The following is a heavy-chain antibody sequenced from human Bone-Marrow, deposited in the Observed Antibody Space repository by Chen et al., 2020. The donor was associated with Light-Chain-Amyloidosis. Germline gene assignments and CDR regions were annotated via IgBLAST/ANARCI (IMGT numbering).Heavy chain of an antibody. Sequence: EVRLVESGGGVVQPGGSLRLSCEASGFSFSNAWVTWVRQAPGKGLEWLGRIKSESDGGTTAFAASVQGRFGISRDQTRNTVYLQMSSLKSDDTAIYYCASDGGLVVVEAAVWGQGTQVTVSS. V-gene: IGHV3-15*01. D-gene: IGHD2-21*01. CDR2: IKSESDGGTT. J-gene: IGHJ4*02. CDR3: ASDGGLVVVEAAV. CDR1: GFSFSNAW.